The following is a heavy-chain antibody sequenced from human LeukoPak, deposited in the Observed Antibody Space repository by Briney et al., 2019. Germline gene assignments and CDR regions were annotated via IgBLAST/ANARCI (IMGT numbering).Heavy chain of an antibody. CDR3: ARHGGGSYSEAWFDP. Sequence: SETLFLTCTVSGGSISSYYWSWIRQPPGKGLEWIGYIYTSGSTNYNPSLKSRVTISVDTSKNQFSLKLSSVTAADTAVYYCARHGGGSYSEAWFDPWGQGTLVTVSS. D-gene: IGHD1-26*01. V-gene: IGHV4-4*09. CDR2: IYTSGST. J-gene: IGHJ5*02. CDR1: GGSISSYY.